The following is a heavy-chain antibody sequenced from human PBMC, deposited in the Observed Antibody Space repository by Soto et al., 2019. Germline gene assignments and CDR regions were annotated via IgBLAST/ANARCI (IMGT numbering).Heavy chain of an antibody. CDR3: AKDLSAYCGGDCYAGYYFDY. D-gene: IGHD2-21*02. Sequence: QVQLVESGGGVVQPGRSLRLSCAASGFTFSSYGMHWVRQAPGKGLEWVAVISYDGSNKYYADSVKGRFTISRDNSKNSLYLQMNSLSAEDTAVYYCAKDLSAYCGGDCYAGYYFDYWGQGTLVTVSS. J-gene: IGHJ4*02. CDR2: ISYDGSNK. CDR1: GFTFSSYG. V-gene: IGHV3-30*18.